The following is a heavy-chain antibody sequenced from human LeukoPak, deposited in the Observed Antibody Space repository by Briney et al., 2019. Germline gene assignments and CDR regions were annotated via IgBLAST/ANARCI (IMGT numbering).Heavy chain of an antibody. Sequence: PGGSLRLSCAASGFTVTNFAIAWVRQAPAKGLEWVAAIGGDADGTTYPDRVRGRFFLSRDSSKNTLYLQMNVLTVEDTAVYHCVHPTGEGWFYFPYWGQGTPVTVSS. CDR1: GFTVTNFA. J-gene: IGHJ4*02. CDR2: IGGDADGT. V-gene: IGHV3-23*01. D-gene: IGHD7-27*01. CDR3: VHPTGEGWFYFPY.